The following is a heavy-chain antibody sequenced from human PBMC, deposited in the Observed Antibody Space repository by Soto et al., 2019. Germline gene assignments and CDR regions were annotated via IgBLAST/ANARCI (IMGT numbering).Heavy chain of an antibody. CDR3: ARGESGYEPGPARLAAAGEFDY. Sequence: GASVKVSCKASGGTFSSYTISWVRQAPGQGLEWMGRIIPILGIANYAQKFQGRVTITADKSTSTAYMELSSLRSEDTAVYYCARGESGYEPGPARLAAAGEFDYWGQGTLVTVSS. J-gene: IGHJ4*02. CDR1: GGTFSSYT. V-gene: IGHV1-69*02. CDR2: IIPILGIA. D-gene: IGHD5-12*01.